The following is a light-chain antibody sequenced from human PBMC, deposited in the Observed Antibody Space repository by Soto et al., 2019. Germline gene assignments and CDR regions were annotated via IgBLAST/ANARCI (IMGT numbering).Light chain of an antibody. CDR3: QQYDTSPRT. CDR1: RSLSSGY. J-gene: IGKJ1*01. CDR2: AAS. Sequence: EIVLTHSPGTRSLSPWEIATRSVRARRSLSSGYLAWYQQKPGQAPRILIYAASSRATGIPDRFSGSGSGPTFSLTLPSLEPEDPAVYYCQQYDTSPRTFGQGTKVDIK. V-gene: IGKV3-20*01.